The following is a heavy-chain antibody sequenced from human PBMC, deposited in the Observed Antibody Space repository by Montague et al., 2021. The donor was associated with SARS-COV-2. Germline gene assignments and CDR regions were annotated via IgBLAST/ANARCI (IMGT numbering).Heavy chain of an antibody. CDR3: ARLGDGVVPSPILGVGPYYSYYYMDV. Sequence: SETRSLTCAVHGGSFSTYSWNWIRQPPGKGPEWIGEIHHGGSTNYNPSLKSRVTISADTSKNQFSLKLTSVAAADTAVYYCARLGDGVVPSPILGVGPYYSYYYMDVWGKGTTVTVSS. CDR2: IHHGGST. J-gene: IGHJ6*03. V-gene: IGHV4-34*01. CDR1: GGSFSTYS. D-gene: IGHD3-10*01.